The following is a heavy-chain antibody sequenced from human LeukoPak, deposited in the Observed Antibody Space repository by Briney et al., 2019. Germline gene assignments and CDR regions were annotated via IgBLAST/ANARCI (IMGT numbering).Heavy chain of an antibody. Sequence: PGGSLRLSCAASGLTFSYYWMHWVRQAPGKGLEWVAVAHNDGDTKYYADSVRGRFTISRDNSKNTLHLQMSSLRAEDTAVYYCATGSGSYYSHWGQGTLVTVSS. CDR1: GLTFSYYW. D-gene: IGHD3-22*01. CDR3: ATGSGSYYSH. CDR2: AHNDGDTK. V-gene: IGHV3-30*02. J-gene: IGHJ4*02.